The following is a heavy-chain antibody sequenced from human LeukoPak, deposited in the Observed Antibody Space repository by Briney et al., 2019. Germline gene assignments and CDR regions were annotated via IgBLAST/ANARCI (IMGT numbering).Heavy chain of an antibody. J-gene: IGHJ2*01. CDR1: GFTFSSYS. CDR3: AREAPYSLVPNWYFDL. Sequence: PGGSLRLSCAASGFTFSSYSMNWVRQAPGKGLEWVSSISSSSSYIYYADSVKGRFTISRDNAKNSLYLQMNSLRAEDTAVYYCAREAPYSLVPNWYFDLWGRGTLVTVSS. D-gene: IGHD2-15*01. CDR2: ISSSSSYI. V-gene: IGHV3-21*01.